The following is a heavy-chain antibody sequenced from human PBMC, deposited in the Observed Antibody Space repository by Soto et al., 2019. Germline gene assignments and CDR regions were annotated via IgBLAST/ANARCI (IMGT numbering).Heavy chain of an antibody. J-gene: IGHJ5*02. CDR1: GGSGGSFSGYY. V-gene: IGHV4-34*01. CDR3: ARDSYGSGLVDP. D-gene: IGHD3-10*01. Sequence: PSETLSLTCAVYGGSGGSFSGYYWSWIRQPPGKRMEWIGEINHSGSTNYNPSLKSRVTISVDTSKNQFSLKLSSVSSSDAAVYYCARDSYGSGLVDPWGQGTLVTVSS. CDR2: INHSGST.